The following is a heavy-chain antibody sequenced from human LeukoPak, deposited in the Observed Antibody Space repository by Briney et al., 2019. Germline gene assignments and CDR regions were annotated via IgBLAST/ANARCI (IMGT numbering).Heavy chain of an antibody. CDR1: GFTFNTYA. V-gene: IGHV3-23*01. D-gene: IGHD3-22*01. Sequence: GGSLRLSCAASGFTFNTYAMSWVRQAPGKGLEWVSAISGSGGSTYYADSVKGRFTISRDNSKNTLYLQMNSLRAEDTAVYYCAKDLRGDDSSGYLNWFDPWGQGTLVTVSS. CDR2: ISGSGGST. J-gene: IGHJ5*02. CDR3: AKDLRGDDSSGYLNWFDP.